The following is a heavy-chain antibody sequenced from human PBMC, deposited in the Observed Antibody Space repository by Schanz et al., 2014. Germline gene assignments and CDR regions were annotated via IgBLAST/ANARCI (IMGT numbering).Heavy chain of an antibody. V-gene: IGHV3-21*02. D-gene: IGHD6-6*01. CDR1: GFTFSTYY. J-gene: IGHJ6*02. Sequence: EVQLVESGGGLVKPGGSLRLSCAASGFTFSTYYMNWVRQAPGKGLEWVSSISSSSSYISYADSVKGRFTISRDNAKNSVFLQMNRLRAEDTAVYYCATEGPRGTRHPINYYYAMDNWGRGTKVTV. CDR2: ISSSSSYI. CDR3: ATEGPRGTRHPINYYYAMDN.